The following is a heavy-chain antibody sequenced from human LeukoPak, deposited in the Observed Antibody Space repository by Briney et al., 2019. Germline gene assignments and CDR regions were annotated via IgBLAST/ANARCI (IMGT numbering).Heavy chain of an antibody. V-gene: IGHV3-66*01. CDR1: GFTVSNNY. J-gene: IGHJ4*02. CDR2: IYSGDST. Sequence: GGSLRLSCAASGFTVSNNYMTWVRQAPGKGLEWVSIIYSGDSTYYADSVKGRFTISRDNSKNTLYPQMNSLRVEDTAVYYCARDIGSYYNYWGQGTLVTVSS. CDR3: ARDIGSYYNY. D-gene: IGHD1-26*01.